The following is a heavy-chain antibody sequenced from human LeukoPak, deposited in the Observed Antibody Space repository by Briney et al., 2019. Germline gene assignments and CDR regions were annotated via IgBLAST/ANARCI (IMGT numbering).Heavy chain of an antibody. J-gene: IGHJ4*02. CDR2: ISYDGSNK. Sequence: GGSLRLSCAASGFTFSSYAMHWVRQAPGKGLEWVAVISYDGSNKYYADSVKGRFTISRDNAKNSLYLQMNSLRAEDTAVYYCARGGDGYNFDYWGQGTLVTVSS. CDR3: ARGGDGYNFDY. CDR1: GFTFSSYA. D-gene: IGHD5-24*01. V-gene: IGHV3-30*04.